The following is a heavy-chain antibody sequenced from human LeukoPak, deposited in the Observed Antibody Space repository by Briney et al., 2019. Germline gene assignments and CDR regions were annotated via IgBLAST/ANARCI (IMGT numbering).Heavy chain of an antibody. CDR3: ARAGYSGYAMEGAFDY. CDR1: GFTFSSYS. CDR2: ISSSSSYI. V-gene: IGHV3-21*01. J-gene: IGHJ4*02. Sequence: GGSLRLSCAASGFTFSSYSMNWVRQAPGKGLEWVSSISSSSSYIHYADSVKGRFTISRDNAKNSLYLQMNSLRAEDTAVYYCARAGYSGYAMEGAFDYWGQGTLVTVSS. D-gene: IGHD5-12*01.